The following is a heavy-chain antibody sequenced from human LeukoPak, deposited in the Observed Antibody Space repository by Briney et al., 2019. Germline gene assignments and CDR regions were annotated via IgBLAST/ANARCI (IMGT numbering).Heavy chain of an antibody. CDR1: GGSFSGYY. CDR3: AGEVVVTAANDAFDI. D-gene: IGHD2-21*02. V-gene: IGHV4-34*01. J-gene: IGHJ3*02. Sequence: PSETLSLTCAVYGGSFSGYYWSWIRQPPGKGLEWIGEINHSGSTNYNPSLKSRVTIPVDTSKNQFSLKLSSVTAADTAVYYCAGEVVVTAANDAFDIWGQGTMVTVSS. CDR2: INHSGST.